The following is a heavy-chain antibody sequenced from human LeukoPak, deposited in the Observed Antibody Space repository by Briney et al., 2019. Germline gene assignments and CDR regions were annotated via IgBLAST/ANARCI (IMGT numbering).Heavy chain of an antibody. V-gene: IGHV4-59*01. Sequence: PGGSLRLSCAASGFTFSSYALSWVRQAPGKGLEWIGYIYYSGSTNYNPSLRSRVTISVDTSKNQFSLKLSSVTAADTAVYYCARGNYDSSGYQDNIDYWGQGTLVTVSS. CDR1: GFTFSSYA. CDR2: IYYSGST. J-gene: IGHJ4*02. D-gene: IGHD3-22*01. CDR3: ARGNYDSSGYQDNIDY.